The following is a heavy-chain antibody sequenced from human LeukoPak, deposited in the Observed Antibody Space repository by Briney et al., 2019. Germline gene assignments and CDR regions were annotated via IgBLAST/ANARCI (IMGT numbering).Heavy chain of an antibody. V-gene: IGHV3-23*01. D-gene: IGHD3-10*01. J-gene: IGHJ4*02. Sequence: GGSLRLSCAASGFTFSSYAMSWVRQAPGKGLEWVPAISGSGGSTYYADSVKGRFTISRDNSKNTLYLQMNSLRAEDTAVYYCAKGRGSGSYYAPPDYWGQGTLVTVSS. CDR2: ISGSGGST. CDR3: AKGRGSGSYYAPPDY. CDR1: GFTFSSYA.